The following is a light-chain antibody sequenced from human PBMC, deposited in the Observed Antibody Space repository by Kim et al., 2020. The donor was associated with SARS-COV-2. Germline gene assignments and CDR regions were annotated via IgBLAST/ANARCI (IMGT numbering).Light chain of an antibody. Sequence: ASVGDRVTITWRASQSISNCLAWFQQKPGKAPKFLIYAASSLKSGVPSRFSGSGSGTDFTLTISSLQPDDFATYYCQQYNSYPLTFGGGTKVDIK. V-gene: IGKV1-16*01. CDR2: AAS. CDR1: QSISNC. CDR3: QQYNSYPLT. J-gene: IGKJ4*01.